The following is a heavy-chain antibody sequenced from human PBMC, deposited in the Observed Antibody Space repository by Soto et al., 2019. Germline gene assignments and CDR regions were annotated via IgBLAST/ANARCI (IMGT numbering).Heavy chain of an antibody. J-gene: IGHJ5*02. D-gene: IGHD5-12*01. CDR3: ARDTRVQVLGYPNWFHP. CDR1: GGTFSSYT. V-gene: IGHV1-69*08. CDR2: IIPILGIA. Sequence: QVQLVQSGAEVKKPGSSVKVSCKASGGTFSSYTISWVRQAPGQGLEWMGRIIPILGIANYAQKFQGRVTIPAAKSTSTAYVELSSLGSADTAVYYCARDTRVQVLGYPNWFHPWGQGTLVTVSS.